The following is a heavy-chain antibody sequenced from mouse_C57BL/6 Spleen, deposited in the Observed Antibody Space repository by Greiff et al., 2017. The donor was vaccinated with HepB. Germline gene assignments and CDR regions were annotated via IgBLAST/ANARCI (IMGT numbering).Heavy chain of an antibody. CDR2: IDPENGDT. D-gene: IGHD1-3*01. V-gene: IGHV14-4*01. Sequence: EVQLQESGAELVRPGASVKLSCTASGFNIKDDYMHWVKQRPEQGLEWIGWIDPENGDTEYDSKFQGKTTITADTSSNTAYLKLSSLTSEDAAVYYCATVNRVVDDYWGQGTTLTVSS. CDR1: GFNIKDDY. J-gene: IGHJ2*01. CDR3: ATVNRVVDDY.